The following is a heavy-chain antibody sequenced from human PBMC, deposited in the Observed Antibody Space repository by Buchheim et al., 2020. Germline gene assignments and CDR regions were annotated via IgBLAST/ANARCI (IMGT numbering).Heavy chain of an antibody. Sequence: QVQLQESGPGLVNPSGTLSLTCAVSGGSISSSTWWSWVRQAPGEGLEWIGEIYHSGSTNYNPSLKSRVTISLDKSQNQFSLKLNSVTAADTAVYYCARSKTYYGSGSYLDVWGQGTT. CDR1: GGSISSSTW. D-gene: IGHD3-10*01. J-gene: IGHJ6*02. V-gene: IGHV4-4*02. CDR2: IYHSGST. CDR3: ARSKTYYGSGSYLDV.